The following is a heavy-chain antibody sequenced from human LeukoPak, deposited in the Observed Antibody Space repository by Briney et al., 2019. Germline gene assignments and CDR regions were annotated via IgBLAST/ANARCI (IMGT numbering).Heavy chain of an antibody. Sequence: PSETLSLTCTVSGGSLSSGGYHWSWLRQHPVKGLEWIVYTYYSGSTYYDPSLKSRVTISVDTSKNQFSLKLSSVTAADTAVYYCAREPLGYCSSTSCYIWGQGTLVTVSS. CDR2: TYYSGST. CDR1: GGSLSSGGYH. CDR3: AREPLGYCSSTSCYI. J-gene: IGHJ4*02. D-gene: IGHD2-2*02. V-gene: IGHV4-31*03.